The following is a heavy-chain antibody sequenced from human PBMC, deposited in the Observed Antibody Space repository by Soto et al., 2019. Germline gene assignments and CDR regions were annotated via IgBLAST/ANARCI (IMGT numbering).Heavy chain of an antibody. CDR1: GFIFSGYA. CDR3: AKEGNAYEINF. J-gene: IGHJ4*02. V-gene: IGHV3-30-3*01. CDR2: ISYDGNNK. Sequence: QVQLVESGGGVVQPGGSLRLSCAASGFIFSGYAMHWVRQAPGKGLEWVAVISYDGNNKYYADSVKGRFTVSKDNSNNILYMKMNNLRDAATSMYYCAKEGNAYEINFWGQGTLVTVSP. D-gene: IGHD3-9*01.